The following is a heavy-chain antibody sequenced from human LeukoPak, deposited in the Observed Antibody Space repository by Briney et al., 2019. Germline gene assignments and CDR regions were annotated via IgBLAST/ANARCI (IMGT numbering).Heavy chain of an antibody. CDR1: GDSVSINSAA. D-gene: IGHD6-13*01. V-gene: IGHV6-1*01. J-gene: IGHJ4*02. CDR3: ARGVVRIAAAGRTGDFDY. CDR2: TYYRSKWYN. Sequence: SQTLSLTCAISGDSVSINSAAWNWIRQSPSRGLEWLGRTYYRSKWYNDYAVSVKSRITINPDTSKNQFSLQLNSVTPEDTAVYYCARGVVRIAAAGRTGDFDYWGQGTLVTVCS.